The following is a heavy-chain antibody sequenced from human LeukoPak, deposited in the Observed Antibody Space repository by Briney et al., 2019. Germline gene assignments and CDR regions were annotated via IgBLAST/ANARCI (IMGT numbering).Heavy chain of an antibody. CDR2: ISGSGGST. Sequence: GGSLRLSCAASGFTFINYATSWVRQAPGKGLEWVSVISGSGGSTYYADSVKGRFTISRDNSKNTLYLQMNSLRAEDTAVYYCATENWNGFDYWGQGTLVTVSS. CDR3: ATENWNGFDY. CDR1: GFTFINYA. D-gene: IGHD1-1*01. J-gene: IGHJ4*02. V-gene: IGHV3-23*01.